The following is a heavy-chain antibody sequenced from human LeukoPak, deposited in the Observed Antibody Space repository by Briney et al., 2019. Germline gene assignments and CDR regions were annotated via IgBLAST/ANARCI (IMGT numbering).Heavy chain of an antibody. D-gene: IGHD5-18*01. V-gene: IGHV3-30*02. CDR2: IRYDGSNK. CDR1: GFTFSSYG. Sequence: GGSLRLSCAASGFTFSSYGMHWVRQAPGKGLEWVAFIRYDGSNKYYADSVKGRFTISRDNSKNTLYLQMNSLRAEDTAVYYCARGKIRGYSYAPPDYLWGQGTLVTVSS. J-gene: IGHJ5*02. CDR3: ARGKIRGYSYAPPDYL.